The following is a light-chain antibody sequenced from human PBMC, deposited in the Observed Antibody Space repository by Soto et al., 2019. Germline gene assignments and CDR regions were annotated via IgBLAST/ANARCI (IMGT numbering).Light chain of an antibody. V-gene: IGKV1-33*01. Sequence: DIQMTQSPSSLSASVGDRVTITCQASQDISNYLNWYQQKPGKAPKLLIYDASNLETGVPSRFSGSGSGTDFTFTISSLQPDDIATYYCQQYDNLPAAFGPGTKVDIK. J-gene: IGKJ3*01. CDR1: QDISNY. CDR3: QQYDNLPAA. CDR2: DAS.